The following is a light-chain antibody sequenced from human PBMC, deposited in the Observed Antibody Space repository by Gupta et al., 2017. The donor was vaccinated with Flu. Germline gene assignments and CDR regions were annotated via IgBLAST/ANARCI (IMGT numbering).Light chain of an antibody. CDR1: QDISNY. CDR2: DAS. Sequence: DIQMTQSPSSLSASVGDRVTITCQASQDISNYLNWYQQKPGKAPKLLIYDASKVEIGVPSRFSGSGSGTDFTFTISSLQPEDIATYYCQQDDNLPLTFGQGTKLEIK. J-gene: IGKJ2*01. V-gene: IGKV1-33*01. CDR3: QQDDNLPLT.